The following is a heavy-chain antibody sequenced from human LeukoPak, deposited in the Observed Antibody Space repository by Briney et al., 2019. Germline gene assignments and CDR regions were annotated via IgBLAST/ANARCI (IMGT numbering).Heavy chain of an antibody. J-gene: IGHJ4*02. Sequence: PGGSLRLSCAASGFTFSSYAMHWVRQAPGKGLEWVAVISYDGSNKYYADSVKGRFTISRDNSKNTLYLQMNSLRAEDTAVYYCARVVMNGSGSYWERYFDYWGQGTLVTVSS. V-gene: IGHV3-30-3*01. CDR3: ARVVMNGSGSYWERYFDY. D-gene: IGHD3-10*01. CDR2: ISYDGSNK. CDR1: GFTFSSYA.